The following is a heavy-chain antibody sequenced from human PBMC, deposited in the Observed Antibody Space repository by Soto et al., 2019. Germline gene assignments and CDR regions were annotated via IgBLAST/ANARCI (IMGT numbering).Heavy chain of an antibody. D-gene: IGHD5-18*01. CDR2: IYYSGST. CDR1: GGSISSYY. V-gene: IGHV4-59*01. Sequence: PSETLSLTCTVSGGSISSYYWSWIRQPPGKGLEWIGYIYYSGSTNYNPSLKSRVTISVDTSKNQFSLQLSSVTAADTAVYYCERDSGYIYGRHYYNGMDVWGPGTTVTGSS. CDR3: ERDSGYIYGRHYYNGMDV. J-gene: IGHJ6*02.